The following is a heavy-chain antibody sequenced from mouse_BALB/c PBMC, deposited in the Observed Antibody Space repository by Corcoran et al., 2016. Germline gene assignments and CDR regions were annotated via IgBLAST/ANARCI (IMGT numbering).Heavy chain of an antibody. J-gene: IGHJ4*01. V-gene: IGHV14-1*02. Sequence: EVQLQQSGAELVRPGALVKLSRKASGFNIKDYYMHWVKQRPEQGLEWIGWIDPENGNTIYDPKFQGKASITADTSSNTAYLQLSSLTSEDTAVYYCARGLQYYYAMDYWGQGTSVTVSS. CDR1: GFNIKDYY. CDR3: ARGLQYYYAMDY. CDR2: IDPENGNT. D-gene: IGHD3-1*01.